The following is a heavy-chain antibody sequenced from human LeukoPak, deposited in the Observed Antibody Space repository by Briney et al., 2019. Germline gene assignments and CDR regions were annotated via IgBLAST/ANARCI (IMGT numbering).Heavy chain of an antibody. CDR3: ARDLGRDGSGWYPYHDY. Sequence: ASVKVSCKASGYSFTGYYMHWVRQAPGQGLEWMGWIIPNSGVTNYAQKFQGRVTLTRDTSISTAYMELSRPTSDDTAVYYCARDLGRDGSGWYPYHDYWGQGTRVTVSS. CDR2: IIPNSGVT. D-gene: IGHD6-19*01. J-gene: IGHJ4*02. V-gene: IGHV1-2*02. CDR1: GYSFTGYY.